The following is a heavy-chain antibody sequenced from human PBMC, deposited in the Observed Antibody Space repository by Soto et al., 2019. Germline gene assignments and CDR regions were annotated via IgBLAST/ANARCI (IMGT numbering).Heavy chain of an antibody. D-gene: IGHD2-15*01. CDR2: ISPASTYI. V-gene: IGHV3-21*04. CDR1: GLNFEKCS. Sequence: PGGSLRLSCAASGLNFEKCSMNWVRQPPGKGPEWLASISPASTYIRYADSVKGRFTISRDNARNSLSLQMMSLRADDTAMYFCAADTGDIEVVPDNTWGKGTLVTVSS. J-gene: IGHJ4*02. CDR3: AADTGDIEVVPDNT.